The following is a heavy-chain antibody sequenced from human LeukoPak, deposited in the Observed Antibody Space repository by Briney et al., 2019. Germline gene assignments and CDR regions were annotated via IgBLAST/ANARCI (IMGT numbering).Heavy chain of an antibody. D-gene: IGHD4-17*01. CDR1: GFTFSSYG. J-gene: IGHJ4*02. Sequence: PGGSLRLSCVGSGFTFSSYGMHWVRQPPGKGLDGVAAIWNDGTDELYSDSVKGRFTISRDNAKSTVYLQMNSLRAEDTAVYYCAKEDDYGDLFDYWGQGTLVTVSS. CDR2: IWNDGTDE. V-gene: IGHV3-33*06. CDR3: AKEDDYGDLFDY.